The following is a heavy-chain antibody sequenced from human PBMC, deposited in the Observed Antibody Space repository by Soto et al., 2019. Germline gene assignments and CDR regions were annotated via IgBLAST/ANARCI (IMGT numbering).Heavy chain of an antibody. V-gene: IGHV5-51*01. CDR1: GYTNNW. CDR2: IYSGDSDT. J-gene: IGHJ4*02. Sequence: LGESLKISCKDPGYTNNWIAWVRQMPGKGLEWMGVIYSGDSDTRYSPSFQGQVTISVDKSINTAYLQWRSLKASDTAMYYCARHNHGFYYWGQGTLVTVSS. CDR3: ARHNHGFYY.